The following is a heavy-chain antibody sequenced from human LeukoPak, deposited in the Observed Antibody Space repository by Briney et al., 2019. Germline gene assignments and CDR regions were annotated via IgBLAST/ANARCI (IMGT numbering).Heavy chain of an antibody. CDR1: GFTFSSYS. V-gene: IGHV3-21*01. J-gene: IGHJ4*02. CDR3: ARMDSGWYYFDY. Sequence: GGSLRLSCAASGFTFSSYSMNWVRRAPGKGLEWVSSISSSSSYIYYADSVKGRFTISRDNAKNSLYLQMNSLRAEDTAVYYCARMDSGWYYFDYWGQGTLVTVSS. CDR2: ISSSSSYI. D-gene: IGHD6-19*01.